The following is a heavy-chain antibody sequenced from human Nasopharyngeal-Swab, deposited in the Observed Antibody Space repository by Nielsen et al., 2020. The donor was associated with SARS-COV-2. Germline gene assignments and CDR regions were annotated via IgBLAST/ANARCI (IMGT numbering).Heavy chain of an antibody. Sequence: SETLSLTCTVSGVSISNSYWSWIRQPPGKGLEWIGYISYSGSTNYNPSLKGRITISVDTSKNKFSLKLSSVTAADTAVYYCARAGKPKPRLPILYSGSYHDKKYSFDYFDDWGQGTLVTVSS. V-gene: IGHV4-59*01. J-gene: IGHJ4*02. CDR3: ARAGKPKPRLPILYSGSYHDKKYSFDYFDD. D-gene: IGHD1-26*01. CDR1: GVSISNSY. CDR2: ISYSGST.